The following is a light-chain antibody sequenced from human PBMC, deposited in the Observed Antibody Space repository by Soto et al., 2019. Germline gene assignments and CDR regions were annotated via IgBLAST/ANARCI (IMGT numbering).Light chain of an antibody. CDR2: DAS. CDR3: QQRSNWPPIT. V-gene: IGKV3-11*01. CDR1: QSLSSN. J-gene: IGKJ5*01. Sequence: EIVLTQSPGILSLSPGERASLSCGASQSLSSNFLAWYQQKPGQAPRLLIYDASNRATGIPARFSGGGSGTDFTLTIDNLEPEDFAIYYCQQRSNWPPITFGQGTRLEIK.